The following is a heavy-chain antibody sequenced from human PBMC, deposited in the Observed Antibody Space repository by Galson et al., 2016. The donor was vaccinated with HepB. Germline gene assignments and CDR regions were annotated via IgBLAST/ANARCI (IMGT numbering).Heavy chain of an antibody. D-gene: IGHD5-18*01. J-gene: IGHJ6*02. CDR2: ISSRAGAI. V-gene: IGHV3-11*01. Sequence: SLRLSCAASGFTFSDYYMSWIRQAPRKGLEWVSSISSRAGAIYYADLVHGRFPISRDNAHTSVYLHMNSLGADDTAVYYCARDLVDTPMGEYFYYYGLDVWGQGTTVTVAS. CDR3: ARDLVDTPMGEYFYYYGLDV. CDR1: GFTFSDYY.